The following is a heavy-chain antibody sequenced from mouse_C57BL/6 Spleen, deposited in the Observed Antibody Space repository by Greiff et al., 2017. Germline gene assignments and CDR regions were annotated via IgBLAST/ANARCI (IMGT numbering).Heavy chain of an antibody. CDR2: ISSGSSTI. CDR1: GFTFSDYG. D-gene: IGHD1-1*01. CDR3: ARELLRNFDY. V-gene: IGHV5-17*01. Sequence: EVKLMESGGGLVKPGGSLKLSCAASGFTFSDYGMHWVRQAPEKGLEWVAYISSGSSTIYYADKVKGRFTISRDNAKNTLFLHITNLRDEDTAMYYCARELLRNFDYWGQGTTLTVSS. J-gene: IGHJ2*01.